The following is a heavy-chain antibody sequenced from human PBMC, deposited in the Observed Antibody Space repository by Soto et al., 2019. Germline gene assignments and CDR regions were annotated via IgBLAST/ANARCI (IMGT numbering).Heavy chain of an antibody. J-gene: IGHJ3*02. CDR3: ARENDILTGYAFDI. CDR1: GGTFGSYA. CDR2: IIPIFGTA. Sequence: ASVKVSCKASGGTFGSYAISWVRQAPGQGLEWMGGIIPIFGTANYAQKFQGRVTITADESTSTAYMELSSLRSEDTAVYYCARENDILTGYAFDIRGQGTMVTVSS. D-gene: IGHD3-9*01. V-gene: IGHV1-69*13.